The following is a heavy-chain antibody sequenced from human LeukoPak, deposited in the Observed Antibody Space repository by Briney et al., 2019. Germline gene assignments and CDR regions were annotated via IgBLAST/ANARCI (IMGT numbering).Heavy chain of an antibody. CDR2: IYYSGST. CDR1: GGSISTYY. J-gene: IGHJ4*02. V-gene: IGHV4-59*01. D-gene: IGHD3-10*01. Sequence: SSETLSLTCTVSGGSISTYYWSWIRQPPGKGLEWIGSIYYSGSTNYNPSLKSRLTISVDASKNQFSLKLNSVTVADTAVYYCARGYHDSGSYFIPGYWGQGTLVTVSS. CDR3: ARGYHDSGSYFIPGY.